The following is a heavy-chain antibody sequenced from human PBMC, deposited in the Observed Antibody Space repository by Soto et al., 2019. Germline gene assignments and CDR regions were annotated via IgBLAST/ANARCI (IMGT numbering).Heavy chain of an antibody. J-gene: IGHJ4*02. CDR2: IYYSGST. V-gene: IGHV4-59*01. Sequence: PSETLSLTCTVSGDSISSYYWSWIRQPPGKGLEWIGYIYYSGSTNYNPSLKSRVTISVDTSKNQFSLKLSSATAADTAVYYCARGQYYDILTGYSSWFDYWGQGTLVTVSS. CDR1: GDSISSYY. D-gene: IGHD3-9*01. CDR3: ARGQYYDILTGYSSWFDY.